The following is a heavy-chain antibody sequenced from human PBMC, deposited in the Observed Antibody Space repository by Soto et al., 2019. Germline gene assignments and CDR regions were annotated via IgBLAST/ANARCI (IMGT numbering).Heavy chain of an antibody. D-gene: IGHD3-3*01. CDR3: ARGQRFSDWFDP. V-gene: IGHV4-4*07. Sequence: SETLSLTCTVSGGAINSYYWTWIRQPAGKGLEWIGRIYSSGSTKYNPSLQSRGTMSLHTSKNQFSLRLTSLTAADTAVYYCARGQRFSDWFDPWGQGTLVTVYS. CDR2: IYSSGST. CDR1: GGAINSYY. J-gene: IGHJ5*02.